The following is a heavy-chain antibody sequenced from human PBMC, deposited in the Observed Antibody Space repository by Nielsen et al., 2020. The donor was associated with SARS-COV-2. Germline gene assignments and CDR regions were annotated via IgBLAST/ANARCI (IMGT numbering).Heavy chain of an antibody. J-gene: IGHJ5*01. CDR2: IWYDGTNE. V-gene: IGHV3-33*06. CDR1: GFIFRTYG. Sequence: GESLKISCVASGFIFRTYGMHWVRQAPGKGLEWVAVIWYDGTNEYYADSVKGRFTISRDNSQNTLYLQMSRLGAEDTAIYYCAKDLSDAYDILSGYFESWGQGALVTVSS. D-gene: IGHD3-9*01. CDR3: AKDLSDAYDILSGYFES.